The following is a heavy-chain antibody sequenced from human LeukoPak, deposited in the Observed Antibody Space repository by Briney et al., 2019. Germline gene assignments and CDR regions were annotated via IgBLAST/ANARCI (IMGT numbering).Heavy chain of an antibody. CDR1: GGSISSYY. D-gene: IGHD5-12*01. V-gene: IGHV4-4*07. Sequence: SETLSLTCTVSGGSISSYYWSWIRRPAGKGLEWIGRIYTSGSTNYNPSLKSRVTMSVDTSKNQFSLKLSSVTAADTAVYYCARDAGYSGYDYTPSFDYWGQGTLVTVSS. CDR3: ARDAGYSGYDYTPSFDY. J-gene: IGHJ4*02. CDR2: IYTSGST.